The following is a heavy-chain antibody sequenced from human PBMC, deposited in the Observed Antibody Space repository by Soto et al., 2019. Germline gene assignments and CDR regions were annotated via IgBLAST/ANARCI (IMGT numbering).Heavy chain of an antibody. CDR3: AREFMVGAAAGNWFDP. Sequence: ASVKVSCKASGYTFTGYYMHWVRQAPGQGLEWMGWINPNSGGTNYAQKFQGWVTMTRDTSISTAYMELSRLRSDDTAVYYCAREFMVGAAAGNWFDPWGQGTLVTVSS. CDR2: INPNSGGT. D-gene: IGHD2-15*01. J-gene: IGHJ5*02. CDR1: GYTFTGYY. V-gene: IGHV1-2*04.